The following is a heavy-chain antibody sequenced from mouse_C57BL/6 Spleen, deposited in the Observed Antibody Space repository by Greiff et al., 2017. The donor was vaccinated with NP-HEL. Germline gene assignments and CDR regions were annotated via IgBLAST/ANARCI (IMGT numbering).Heavy chain of an antibody. D-gene: IGHD1-1*01. CDR1: GYTFTSYW. J-gene: IGHJ2*01. CDR3: ANYYGSSYEYFDT. Sequence: VQLQQSGAELAKPGASVKLSCKASGYTFTSYWMHWVKQRPGQGLEWIGYINPSSGYTKYNQKFKDKATLTADKSSSTAYMQLSSLTYEDSAVYYCANYYGSSYEYFDTWGQGTTLPVSS. V-gene: IGHV1-7*01. CDR2: INPSSGYT.